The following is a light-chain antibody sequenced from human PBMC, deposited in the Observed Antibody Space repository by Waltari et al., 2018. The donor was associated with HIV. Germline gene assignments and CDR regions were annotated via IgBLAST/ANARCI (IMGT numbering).Light chain of an antibody. CDR1: TSNIGNNY. Sequence: QSVLTQPPSVSATPGQKVTISCSGSTSNIGNNYVSWYQQLPGTAPKLLIYEKNNRPSGMPARFSGSNSGTSATLGITGLQSGDEADYYCGTWDSSLSVWMFGGGTKLTVL. CDR2: EKN. CDR3: GTWDSSLSVWM. J-gene: IGLJ3*02. V-gene: IGLV1-51*02.